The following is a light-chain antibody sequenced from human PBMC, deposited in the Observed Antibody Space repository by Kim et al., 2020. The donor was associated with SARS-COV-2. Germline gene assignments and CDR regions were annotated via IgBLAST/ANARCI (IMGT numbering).Light chain of an antibody. CDR1: QSISSY. J-gene: IGKJ1*01. V-gene: IGKV1-39*01. CDR3: QQSYSTRWT. Sequence: ASVGDRVTITGRASQSISSYLNWYQQKPGKAPKLLIYAASSLQSGVPSRFSGSGSGTDFTLTISSLQPEDFATYYCQQSYSTRWTFGQGTKVDIK. CDR2: AAS.